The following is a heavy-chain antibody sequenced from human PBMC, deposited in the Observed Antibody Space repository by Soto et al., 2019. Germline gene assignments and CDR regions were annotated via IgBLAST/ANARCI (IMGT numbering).Heavy chain of an antibody. D-gene: IGHD2-15*01. Sequence: ASVKVSCKASGYTFTSYGISWVRQAPGQGLERMGWISAYNGNTNYAQKLQGRVTMTTDTSTSTAYMELRSLRSYVTAVYYCARVSGGLAAGEHDYWGQGTLVTVSS. V-gene: IGHV1-18*01. CDR2: ISAYNGNT. CDR1: GYTFTSYG. CDR3: ARVSGGLAAGEHDY. J-gene: IGHJ4*02.